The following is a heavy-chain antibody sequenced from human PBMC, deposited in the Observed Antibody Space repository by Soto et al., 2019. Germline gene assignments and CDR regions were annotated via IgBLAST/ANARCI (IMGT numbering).Heavy chain of an antibody. CDR3: ARSGHTFVGAV. D-gene: IGHD1-26*01. Sequence: QVQLQVSGPGLVKPSETLSLTCIVSGASMSDYHGSWIRQSPGKGLEHIGYLHSSGFAEYNPSLKSRLTISMDTSKNQVSLRLSSLTAADTAIYYCARSGHTFVGAVWGQGILVTVSS. CDR2: LHSSGFA. J-gene: IGHJ4*02. CDR1: GASMSDYH. V-gene: IGHV4-59*01.